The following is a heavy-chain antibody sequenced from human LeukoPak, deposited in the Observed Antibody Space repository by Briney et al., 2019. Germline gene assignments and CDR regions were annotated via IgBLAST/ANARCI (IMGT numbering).Heavy chain of an antibody. CDR3: ARARSDYFDSSGYPHPHLDY. J-gene: IGHJ4*02. V-gene: IGHV1-18*01. Sequence: ASVKVSCKASGGTFSSYAITWVRQAPGQGLEWMGWISAYNGNTNYAQNLQGRVTMTTDTSTSTAYMELRSLRSDDTAVYYCARARSDYFDSSGYPHPHLDYWGQGTLVTVSS. CDR2: ISAYNGNT. CDR1: GGTFSSYA. D-gene: IGHD3-22*01.